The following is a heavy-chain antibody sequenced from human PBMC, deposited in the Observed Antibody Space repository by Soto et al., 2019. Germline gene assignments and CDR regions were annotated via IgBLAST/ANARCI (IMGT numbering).Heavy chain of an antibody. V-gene: IGHV3-15*01. CDR1: GIIFSNTW. CDR2: IKSNTDGGTT. J-gene: IGHJ4*02. D-gene: IGHD3-16*02. CDR3: ASVPPRSYCDNNGRLGN. Sequence: PGGSLRLSCTPSGIIFSNTWINWIRQAPGKGLQWVGRIKSNTDGGTTDYATPVKGRFALSIDDSQNTLYLQMIGLKAEDTAAFYCASVPPRSYCDNNGRLGNWGRGTLVTV.